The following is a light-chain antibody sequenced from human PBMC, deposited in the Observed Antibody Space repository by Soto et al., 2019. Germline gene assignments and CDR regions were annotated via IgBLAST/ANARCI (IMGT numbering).Light chain of an antibody. V-gene: IGKV1-5*01. Sequence: DIQMTQSPSTVSASVGDRVTITCRASQIINTWLAWYQQKPGKAPRVLIYDASSLQSGVPSRFSGSGSGTEFTLTISSLEPDDFATYYCQQYDGHFGQGTKLEIK. CDR2: DAS. CDR3: QQYDGH. CDR1: QIINTW. J-gene: IGKJ2*01.